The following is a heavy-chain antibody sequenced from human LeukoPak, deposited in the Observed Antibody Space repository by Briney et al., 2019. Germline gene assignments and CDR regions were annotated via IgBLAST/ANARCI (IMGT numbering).Heavy chain of an antibody. CDR2: IRTVTDT. CDR3: EGCGVVRGRSWGEVDF. D-gene: IGHD2-21*01. CDR1: GFNFKNYD. V-gene: IGHV3-13*01. J-gene: IGHJ4*02. Sequence: EGSLRLSCAATGFNFKNYDFHWVRQAAGKRLEWVSGIRTVTDTFYLESVEGRFTIARENAKNSIYRQMNGVRAVDTAVCCGEGCGVVRGRSWGEVDFWGQGILVTVSS.